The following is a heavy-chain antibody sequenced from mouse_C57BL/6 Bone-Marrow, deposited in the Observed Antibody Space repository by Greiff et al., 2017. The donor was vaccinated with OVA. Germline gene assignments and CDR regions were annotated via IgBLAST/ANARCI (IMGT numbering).Heavy chain of an antibody. V-gene: IGHV1-26*01. D-gene: IGHD2-4*01. Sequence: EVQLQQSGPELVKPGASVKISCKASGYTFTDYYMNWVKQSHGKSLEWIGDINPNNGGTSYNQKFKGKATLTVDKSSSTAYMELRSLTSEDSAVYYCARADYDDGDVDYWGQGTTLAVSS. CDR3: ARADYDDGDVDY. J-gene: IGHJ2*01. CDR1: GYTFTDYY. CDR2: INPNNGGT.